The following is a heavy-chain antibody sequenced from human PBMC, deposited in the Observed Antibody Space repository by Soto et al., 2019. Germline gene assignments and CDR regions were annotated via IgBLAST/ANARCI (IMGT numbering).Heavy chain of an antibody. CDR1: GGTVSSYA. J-gene: IGHJ4*02. Sequence: QLHLVQSGAEVKKAGSSVKVSCKASGGTVSSYAITWVRQAPGKGLEWMGVFIPIFVSAHYAPKFQGRITMTADEYTSTAYMELSGLTSEDTAIYYCARDVSADTTGFRGYDLWGQGTQVTVSS. CDR3: ARDVSADTTGFRGYDL. CDR2: FIPIFVSA. D-gene: IGHD3-10*01. V-gene: IGHV1-69*01.